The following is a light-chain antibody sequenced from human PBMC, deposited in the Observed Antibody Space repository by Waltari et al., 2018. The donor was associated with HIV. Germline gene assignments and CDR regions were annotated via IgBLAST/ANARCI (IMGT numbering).Light chain of an antibody. CDR2: VSS. V-gene: IGLV1-40*01. Sequence: QSVLTQPPSVFGAPGQRVTISCTGSSSNIGADYDVQWYQQVPGTAPKLLIYVSSVRPSGVSDRFSGAKSGTSASLAITGLQAEDEADYYCQSYDSGLSGVVFGGGTRLTVL. CDR3: QSYDSGLSGVV. CDR1: SSNIGADYD. J-gene: IGLJ2*01.